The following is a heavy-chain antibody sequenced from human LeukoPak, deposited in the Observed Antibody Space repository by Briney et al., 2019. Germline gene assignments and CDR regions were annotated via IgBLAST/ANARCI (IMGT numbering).Heavy chain of an antibody. Sequence: GESLKISCKGSGYNFNSYWVAWVRQLPGKGLEWMGIIRPMNSDVRYSPSFQGQVAISADRSINTAYLQWSSLTASDTAMYYCASRPFETTVVPWDFYWGQGTQVTVSS. CDR1: GYNFNSYW. V-gene: IGHV5-51*01. J-gene: IGHJ4*02. CDR3: ASRPFETTVVPWDFY. D-gene: IGHD4-23*01. CDR2: IRPMNSDV.